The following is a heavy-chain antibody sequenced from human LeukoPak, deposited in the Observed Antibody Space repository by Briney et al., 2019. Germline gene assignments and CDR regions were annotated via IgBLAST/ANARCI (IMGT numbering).Heavy chain of an antibody. CDR3: TRDPAFVAGDYFYDY. V-gene: IGHV3-49*03. CDR1: GFTFDDYA. J-gene: IGHJ4*02. CDR2: IRSKAYGATT. Sequence: PGRSLRLSCTASGFTFDDYAMSWFRQGPGKGLEWVGLIRSKAYGATTEYAASVKGRFTISRDDSKSIAYLQMNSLKTEDTAIYCCTRDPAFVAGDYFYDYWGQGTLVTVSS. D-gene: IGHD6-19*01.